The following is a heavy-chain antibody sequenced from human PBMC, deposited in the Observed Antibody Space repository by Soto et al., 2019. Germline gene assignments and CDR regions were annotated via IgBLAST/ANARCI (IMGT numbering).Heavy chain of an antibody. CDR3: AQTLGLAVAGPGRFDL. D-gene: IGHD6-19*01. CDR2: ITPFFGTA. V-gene: IGHV1-69*12. J-gene: IGHJ2*01. CDR1: GGTFSKYA. Sequence: QVQLMQSGAEVKKPGSSVKVSCKASGGTFSKYAISWVRQAPGHGLEWMGGITPFFGTAKYAQKFQGRVTITADEPMNTAYMELSRLSSEDTAVYYCAQTLGLAVAGPGRFDLWGRGTLVTVSS.